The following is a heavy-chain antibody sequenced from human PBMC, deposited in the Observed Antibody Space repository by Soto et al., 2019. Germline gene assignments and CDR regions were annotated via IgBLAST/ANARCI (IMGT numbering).Heavy chain of an antibody. CDR3: ARWGPYDLNWFDP. CDR1: GGSITSTSYN. D-gene: IGHD3-22*01. CDR2: IYSSGET. V-gene: IGHV4-39*01. J-gene: IGHJ5*02. Sequence: PSETLSLTCTISGGSITSTSYNWAWIRQPPGKRLEWIGGIYSSGETYYNPSLKSRVTLSVDTSKNQFFLKLTFVTAADTAVYHCARWGPYDLNWFDPWGQGTLVTVSS.